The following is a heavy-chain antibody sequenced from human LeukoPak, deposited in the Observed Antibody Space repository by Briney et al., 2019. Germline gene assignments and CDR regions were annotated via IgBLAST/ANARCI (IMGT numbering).Heavy chain of an antibody. J-gene: IGHJ4*02. CDR1: GFTFSNYA. Sequence: PGGSLRLSCAAPGFTFSNYAMNWVRQAPGKGLGWVSAISGSGGDTYYADSVKGRFTISRDNSKNTLYLQMNSLRAEDTAVYYCRYFLPHFDYWGQGTLVTVSS. D-gene: IGHD2/OR15-2a*01. CDR2: ISGSGGDT. CDR3: RYFLPHFDY. V-gene: IGHV3-23*01.